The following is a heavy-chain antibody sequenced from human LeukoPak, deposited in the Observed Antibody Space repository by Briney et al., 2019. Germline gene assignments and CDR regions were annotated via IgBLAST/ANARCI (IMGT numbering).Heavy chain of an antibody. CDR1: GFTFSSYA. Sequence: GGSLRLSCAASGFTFSSYAMSWVRQAPGKGLQWVSGISSSGSTIYYADSVKGRFTISRDNAKNSLYLQMNSLRAEDTAVYYCARDPTYYYDSSGYYYDYWGQGTLVTVSS. D-gene: IGHD3-22*01. CDR2: ISSSGSTI. V-gene: IGHV3-48*03. CDR3: ARDPTYYYDSSGYYYDY. J-gene: IGHJ4*02.